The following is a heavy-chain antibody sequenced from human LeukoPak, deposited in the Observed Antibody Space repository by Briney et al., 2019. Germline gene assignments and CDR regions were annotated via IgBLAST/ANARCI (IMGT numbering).Heavy chain of an antibody. V-gene: IGHV3-48*02. Sequence: GGSLRLSCAASGFTFSSYSMNWVRQAPGKGLEWLSYVTGRSGTIYYADSVKGRFAISRDNAKNSLYLQMNSLRDEDTAVYYCATGGGGYWGQGTLVTVSS. D-gene: IGHD1-26*01. CDR3: ATGGGGY. CDR1: GFTFSSYS. CDR2: VTGRSGTI. J-gene: IGHJ4*02.